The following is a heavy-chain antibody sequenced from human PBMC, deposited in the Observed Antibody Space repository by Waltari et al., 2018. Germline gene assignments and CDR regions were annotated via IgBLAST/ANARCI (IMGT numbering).Heavy chain of an antibody. V-gene: IGHV4-39*01. CDR1: GGSISSTTYY. D-gene: IGHD5-18*01. CDR3: ARHGSYGYGGFDY. Sequence: QLQLQESGPGLVKPSETLSLTCTVSGGSISSTTYYWGWVRQPPGTGLEWLASISYGGTTQYNPVLRTRVTISVDTSKNQFSLKLSSSTAEDRAVSYCARHGSYGYGGFDYWGQGTLVTVSS. CDR2: ISYGGTT. J-gene: IGHJ4*02.